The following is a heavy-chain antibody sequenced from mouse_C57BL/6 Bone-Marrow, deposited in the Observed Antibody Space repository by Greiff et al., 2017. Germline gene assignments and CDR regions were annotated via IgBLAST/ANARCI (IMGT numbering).Heavy chain of an antibody. V-gene: IGHV5-9*01. CDR2: ISGGGGNT. D-gene: IGHD2-1*01. CDR1: GFTFSSYT. Sequence: EVQLVESGGGLVKPGGSLKLSCAASGFTFSSYTMSWVRQTPEKRLEWVATISGGGGNTYYPDSVKGRVTISRDNAKNTLYLQMSSLRSEDTALYYCARHSPYYYFSFAYWGQGTLVTVSA. J-gene: IGHJ3*01. CDR3: ARHSPYYYFSFAY.